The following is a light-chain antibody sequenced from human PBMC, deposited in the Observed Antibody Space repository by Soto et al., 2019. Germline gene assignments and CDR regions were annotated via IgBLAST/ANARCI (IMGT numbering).Light chain of an antibody. CDR2: DAS. CDR1: QSVSSY. CDR3: QQRSNSPPYT. J-gene: IGKJ2*01. V-gene: IGKV3-11*01. Sequence: EIVLTQSPATLSLSPGERATLSCRASQSVSSYLAWYQQKHGQAPRLLIYDASIRATGIPARISGSGSGTDFTLTISSLEPEDVAVYYCQQRSNSPPYTFGQGTKLEIK.